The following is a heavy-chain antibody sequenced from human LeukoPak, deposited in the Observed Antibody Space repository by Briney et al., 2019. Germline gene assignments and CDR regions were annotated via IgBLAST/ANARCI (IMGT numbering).Heavy chain of an antibody. J-gene: IGHJ4*02. Sequence: ASVKVSCKASGYTFSSHAINWVRQAPGQGLEWMGWINTNTGNPTYAQGFTGRFVFSLDTSVSTAYLQISGLKAEDTAVYYCARDSSSWLYWGQGTLVTVSS. D-gene: IGHD6-13*01. CDR1: GYTFSSHA. CDR3: ARDSSSWLY. V-gene: IGHV7-4-1*02. CDR2: INTNTGNP.